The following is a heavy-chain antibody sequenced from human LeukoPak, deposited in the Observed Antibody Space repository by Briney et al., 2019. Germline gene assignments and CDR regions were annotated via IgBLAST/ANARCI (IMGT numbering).Heavy chain of an antibody. D-gene: IGHD6-19*01. CDR2: IKQDGSEK. J-gene: IGHJ4*02. V-gene: IGHV3-7*01. CDR1: GFTFSSYW. CDR3: ARDDVALRGWIYYFDY. Sequence: GGSLRLSCAASGFTFSSYWMSWVRQAPGKGLEGVANIKQDGSEKYYVDSVKGRFTISRDNAKNSLYLQMNSLRAEDTAVYYCARDDVALRGWIYYFDYWGQGTLVTVSS.